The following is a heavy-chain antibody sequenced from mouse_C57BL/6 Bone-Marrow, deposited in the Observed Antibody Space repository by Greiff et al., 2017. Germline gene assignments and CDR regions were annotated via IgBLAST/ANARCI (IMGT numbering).Heavy chain of an antibody. CDR2: INPNNGGT. Sequence: VQLQQSGPELVKPGASVKMSCKASGYTFTDYNMHWVKQSHGKSLEWIGYINPNNGGTSYNQKFKGKATLTVNKSSSTAYMERRSLTSEDSAVYYCARWGDGYYDAMDYWGQGTSVTVSS. CDR1: GYTFTDYN. V-gene: IGHV1-22*01. J-gene: IGHJ4*01. D-gene: IGHD2-3*01. CDR3: ARWGDGYYDAMDY.